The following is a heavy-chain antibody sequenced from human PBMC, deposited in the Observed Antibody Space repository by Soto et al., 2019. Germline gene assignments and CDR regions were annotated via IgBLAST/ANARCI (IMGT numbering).Heavy chain of an antibody. Sequence: SETLSLTCAVYGGSFSGYYWSWIRQPPGKGLEWIGEINHSGSTNYNPSLKSRVTISVDTSKNQFSLKLSSVTAADTAVYYCARRPWRYSSGWFDYWGQGTLVTVSS. CDR1: GGSFSGYY. CDR2: INHSGST. J-gene: IGHJ4*02. CDR3: ARRPWRYSSGWFDY. D-gene: IGHD6-19*01. V-gene: IGHV4-34*01.